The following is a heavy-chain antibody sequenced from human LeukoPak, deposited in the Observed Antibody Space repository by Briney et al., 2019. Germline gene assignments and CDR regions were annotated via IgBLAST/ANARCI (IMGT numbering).Heavy chain of an antibody. CDR2: INPSGGST. CDR1: GYTFTSYY. D-gene: IGHD3-3*01. CDR3: ARDLGVDFWSGYVIWLNYYGMDV. J-gene: IGHJ6*02. Sequence: ASVKVSCKASGYTFTSYYMHWVRQAPGQGLEWMGIINPSGGSTSYAQKFQGRVTMTWDTSTSTVYMELSSLRSEDTAVYYCARDLGVDFWSGYVIWLNYYGMDVWGQGTTVTVSS. V-gene: IGHV1-46*01.